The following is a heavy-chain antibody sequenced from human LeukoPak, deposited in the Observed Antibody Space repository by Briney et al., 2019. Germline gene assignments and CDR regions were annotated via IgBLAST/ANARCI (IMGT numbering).Heavy chain of an antibody. V-gene: IGHV3-48*03. CDR1: GFTFSSYE. Sequence: GGSLRLSCAASGFTFSSYEMNCVRQAPGKGLEWVSYISSSGSTIYYADSVKGRFTISRDNAKNSLYLQMNSLRAEDTAVYYCAKDLNILTGYPYYFDYWGQGTLVTVSS. CDR3: AKDLNILTGYPYYFDY. CDR2: ISSSGSTI. D-gene: IGHD3-9*01. J-gene: IGHJ4*02.